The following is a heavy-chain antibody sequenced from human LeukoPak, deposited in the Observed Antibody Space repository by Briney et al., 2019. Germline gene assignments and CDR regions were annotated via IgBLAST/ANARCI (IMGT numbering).Heavy chain of an antibody. Sequence: ASVKVSCKASGGTFSSYAISWVRQAPGQGLEWMGRIIPIFGTANYAQKFQGRVTITTDESTSTAYMELSSLRSEDTAVYYCARDRENDYGGTHRAFDIWGQGTMVTVSS. V-gene: IGHV1-69*05. D-gene: IGHD4-23*01. CDR2: IIPIFGTA. CDR1: GGTFSSYA. J-gene: IGHJ3*02. CDR3: ARDRENDYGGTHRAFDI.